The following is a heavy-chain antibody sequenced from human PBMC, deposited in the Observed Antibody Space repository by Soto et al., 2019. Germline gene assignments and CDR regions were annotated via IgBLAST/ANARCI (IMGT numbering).Heavy chain of an antibody. V-gene: IGHV3-11*06. CDR1: VFLFTDYY. D-gene: IGHD2-8*01. CDR3: ARDLRFSSTNYFDF. CDR2: IDGSSDYT. J-gene: IGHJ4*02. Sequence: WGSLRISCASSVFLFTDYYMSWIRQPPGKGLEWLAYIDGSSDYTNSADSVKGRFTISRDNAKNSVFLQMNNLRADDTAVYYRARDLRFSSTNYFDFWGRGTLVTVSS.